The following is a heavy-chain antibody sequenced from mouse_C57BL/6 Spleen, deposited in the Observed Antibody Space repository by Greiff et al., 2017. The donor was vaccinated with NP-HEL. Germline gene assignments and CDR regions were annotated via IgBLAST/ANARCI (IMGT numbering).Heavy chain of an antibody. D-gene: IGHD2-3*01. J-gene: IGHJ3*01. Sequence: QVQLQQSGPELVKPGASVKISCKASGYAFSSSWMNWVKQRPGKGLEWIGRIYPGDGDTNYNGKFKGKATLTAAKSSSTAYMQLSSLTSEDSAVYFCARWVDGYFFYWGQGTLVTVSA. CDR2: IYPGDGDT. V-gene: IGHV1-82*01. CDR1: GYAFSSSW. CDR3: ARWVDGYFFY.